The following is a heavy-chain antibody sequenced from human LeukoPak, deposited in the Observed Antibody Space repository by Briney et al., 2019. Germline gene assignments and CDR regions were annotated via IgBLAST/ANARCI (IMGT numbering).Heavy chain of an antibody. V-gene: IGHV1-8*01. J-gene: IGHJ4*02. D-gene: IGHD2-8*01. Sequence: ASVKVSCKASGYTFTSYDINWVRQATGQGLEWMGWMNPNSGNTGYAQKFKGRVTMTRNTSISTAYMELSSLRSEDTAVYYCARGSLGYCTNGVCYAGRGFDYWGQGTLVTVSS. CDR1: GYTFTSYD. CDR3: ARGSLGYCTNGVCYAGRGFDY. CDR2: MNPNSGNT.